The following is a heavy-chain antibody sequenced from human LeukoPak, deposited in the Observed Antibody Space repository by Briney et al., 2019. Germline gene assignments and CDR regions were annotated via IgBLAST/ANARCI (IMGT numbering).Heavy chain of an antibody. D-gene: IGHD3-3*01. CDR2: INHSGST. CDR1: GGSFSGYY. Sequence: ETLSLTCAVYGGSFSGYYWSWIRQPPGKGLEWIGEINHSGSTNYNPSLKSRVTISVDTSKNQFSLKLSSVTAADTAVYYCARDVTIFGVVGIDYWGQGTLVTVSS. CDR3: ARDVTIFGVVGIDY. V-gene: IGHV4-34*01. J-gene: IGHJ4*02.